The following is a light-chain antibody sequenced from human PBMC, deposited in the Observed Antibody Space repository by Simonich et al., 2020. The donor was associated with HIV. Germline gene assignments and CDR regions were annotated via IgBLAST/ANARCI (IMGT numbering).Light chain of an antibody. CDR1: SSDVGSYNL. Sequence: QSALTQPASVSGSPGQSITISCTGTSSDVGSYNLVSWYQQHPGKAPKLMIYDVSRRTSGVSNRFSGSKSGNTASLTISGVQVEDEADYYCSSYTSTSTWVFGGGTKLTVL. CDR2: DVS. V-gene: IGLV2-14*02. J-gene: IGLJ3*02. CDR3: SSYTSTSTWV.